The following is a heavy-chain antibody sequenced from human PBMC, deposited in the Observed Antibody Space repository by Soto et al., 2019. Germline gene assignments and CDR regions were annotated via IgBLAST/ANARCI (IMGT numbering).Heavy chain of an antibody. CDR2: ISGSGGST. V-gene: IGHV3-23*01. CDR3: AKWTNNGFDP. Sequence: EVQLLESGGGLVQPGGSLRLACAASGFTFSSYAMSWVRQAPGKGLGWVSAISGSGGSTYYADPVKGRFTISRDKSKNTLYLQMNSLRAEDTAVYYCAKWTNNGFDPWGQGTLVTVSS. J-gene: IGHJ5*02. CDR1: GFTFSSYA.